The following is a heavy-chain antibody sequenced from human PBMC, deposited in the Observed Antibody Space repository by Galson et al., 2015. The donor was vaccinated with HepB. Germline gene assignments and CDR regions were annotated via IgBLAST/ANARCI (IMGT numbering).Heavy chain of an antibody. V-gene: IGHV1-3*01. Sequence: SVKVSCKASGYTFTSYAMHWVRQAPGQRLEWMGWINAGNGNTKYSQKFQGRVTITRDTSASTAYMELSSLRSEDTAVYYCASSIVGATTVFDYWGQGTLVTVSS. D-gene: IGHD1-26*01. CDR1: GYTFTSYA. CDR3: ASSIVGATTVFDY. CDR2: INAGNGNT. J-gene: IGHJ4*02.